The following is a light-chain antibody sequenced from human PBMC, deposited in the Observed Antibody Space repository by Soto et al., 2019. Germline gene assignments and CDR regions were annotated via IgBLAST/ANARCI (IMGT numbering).Light chain of an antibody. V-gene: IGKV1-5*01. CDR1: QSVSSS. Sequence: DIQMTQSPSTLSAFVGDRVTITCRASQSVSSSLAWYQQKPGKAPKLLIYDASTLESGVPSRFSGSGYGTEFSLTTNSLQPGDFATYYCQQYESFSPYTFGQGTRLEIK. J-gene: IGKJ2*01. CDR2: DAS. CDR3: QQYESFSPYT.